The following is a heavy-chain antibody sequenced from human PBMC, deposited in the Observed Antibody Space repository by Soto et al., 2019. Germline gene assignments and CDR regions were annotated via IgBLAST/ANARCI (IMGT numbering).Heavy chain of an antibody. J-gene: IGHJ3*02. CDR2: IIPILGIA. CDR1: GGTFSSYT. V-gene: IGHV1-69*02. Sequence: QVQLVQSGAEVKKPGSSVKVSCKASGGTFSSYTISWVRQAPGQGLEWMGRIIPILGIANYAQKFQGRVTITADKSTSTPYMELSSLRSEDTAVYYCAGVRDSVVYGAFDIWGQGTMVTVSS. CDR3: AGVRDSVVYGAFDI. D-gene: IGHD2-15*01.